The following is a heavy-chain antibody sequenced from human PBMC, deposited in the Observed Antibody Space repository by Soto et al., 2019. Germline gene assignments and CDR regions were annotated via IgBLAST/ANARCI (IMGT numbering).Heavy chain of an antibody. CDR3: ARAGCDGGSCYTLVGLRYGMDV. Sequence: QVQLVESGGGVVQPGRSLRLSCAASGFTFSSYAMHWVRQAPGKGLEWVAVISYDGSNKYYADSVKGRFTISRDNSKNTLDLQRNSLRAEDTAVYYCARAGCDGGSCYTLVGLRYGMDVWGQGTTVTVSS. CDR1: GFTFSSYA. V-gene: IGHV3-30-3*01. CDR2: ISYDGSNK. D-gene: IGHD2-15*01. J-gene: IGHJ6*02.